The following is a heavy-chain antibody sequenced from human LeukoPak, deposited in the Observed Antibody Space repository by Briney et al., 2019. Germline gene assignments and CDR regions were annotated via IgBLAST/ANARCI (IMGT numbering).Heavy chain of an antibody. CDR2: INPSGGST. Sequence: ASVNVSCKASGYTFTSYYMHWVRQAPGQGLEWMGIINPSGGSTSYAQKFQGRVTMTRDTSTSTVYMELSSLRSEDTAVYYCAREGLDGGSYLDDWGQGTLVTVSS. CDR1: GYTFTSYY. CDR3: AREGLDGGSYLDD. V-gene: IGHV1-46*01. J-gene: IGHJ4*02. D-gene: IGHD1-26*01.